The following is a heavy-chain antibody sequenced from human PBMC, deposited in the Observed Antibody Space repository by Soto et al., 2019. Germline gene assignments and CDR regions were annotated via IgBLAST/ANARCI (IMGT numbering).Heavy chain of an antibody. CDR1: EFPVTTNY. Sequence: EVQVVESGGGLIQPGGSLRLSCAASEFPVTTNYLTWVRQAPGKGLEWVSLLYSTNVAHYADSARGRFTISRDISKNMFYLEMNSLRAEDTAVYYCGRNPFGVSSDGVVVWGQGTLVTVSS. CDR3: GRNPFGVSSDGVVV. D-gene: IGHD3-3*01. CDR2: LYSTNVA. V-gene: IGHV3-53*01. J-gene: IGHJ4*02.